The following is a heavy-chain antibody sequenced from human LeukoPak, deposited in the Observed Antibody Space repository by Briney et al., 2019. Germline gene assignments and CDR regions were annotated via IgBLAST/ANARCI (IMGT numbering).Heavy chain of an antibody. CDR2: IYYSGST. J-gene: IGHJ4*02. D-gene: IGHD3-16*01. CDR1: GGSISTSNYY. CDR3: ARGGAVRRTTYYFDY. V-gene: IGHV4-61*05. Sequence: PSETLSLTCTVSGGSISTSNYYWGWIRQPPGKGLEWIGYIYYSGSTNYNPSLKSRVTISVDTSKNQFSLKLSSVTAADTAVYYCARGGAVRRTTYYFDYWGQGTLVTVSS.